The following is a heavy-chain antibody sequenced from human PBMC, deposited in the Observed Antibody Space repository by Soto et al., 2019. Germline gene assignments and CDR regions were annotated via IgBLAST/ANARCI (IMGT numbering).Heavy chain of an antibody. Sequence: SQTLSLTCAISGDSVSGNSAAWNWIRQSPSRGLEWLGRTYYRSKWYNDYAVSVKSRITVTPDTSKNKFSLHLNSVTPEDTAVYDCAREFPYYESSDSYFDYWGQGALVTAPQ. J-gene: IGHJ4*02. V-gene: IGHV6-1*01. CDR3: AREFPYYESSDSYFDY. CDR1: GDSVSGNSAA. CDR2: TYYRSKWYN. D-gene: IGHD3-16*01.